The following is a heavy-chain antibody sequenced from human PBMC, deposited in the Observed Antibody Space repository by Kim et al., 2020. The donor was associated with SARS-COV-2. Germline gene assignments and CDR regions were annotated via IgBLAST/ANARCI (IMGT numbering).Heavy chain of an antibody. D-gene: IGHD6-6*01. J-gene: IGHJ5*02. V-gene: IGHV4-34*01. CDR3: ARGGIAARHGWFDP. Sequence: PSLKSRVTISVDTSKNRFSLKLSSVTAADTAVYYCARGGIAARHGWFDPWGQGTLVTVSS.